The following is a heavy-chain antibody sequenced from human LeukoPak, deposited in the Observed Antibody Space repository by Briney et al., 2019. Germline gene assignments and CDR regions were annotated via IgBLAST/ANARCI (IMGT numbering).Heavy chain of an antibody. J-gene: IGHJ4*02. CDR3: AREKEVGFGETNGY. CDR2: INEHGSGT. Sequence: GGSLRLSCAASGFTFSSYAMTWVRQAPGKGLEWVSIINEHGSGTYYADSVKGRFPISRDNSKNTLYLQMNSLRVEDTAIYYCAREKEVGFGETNGYWGQGTLVSVSS. V-gene: IGHV3-23*01. CDR1: GFTFSSYA. D-gene: IGHD1-26*01.